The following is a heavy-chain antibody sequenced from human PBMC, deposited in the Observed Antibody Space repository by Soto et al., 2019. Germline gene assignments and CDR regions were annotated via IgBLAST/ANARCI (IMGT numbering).Heavy chain of an antibody. D-gene: IGHD1-26*01. CDR2: IFPDDSDT. CDR1: GYTLSTYW. Sequence: GESLKISCKGSGYTLSTYWIGWVRQMPGKGLEWMGIIFPDDSDTMYSPSFEGQVTISADKSISTAYLKWSRLRSDDTAVYYCARKKLVGATELDYWGQGTLVTVSS. J-gene: IGHJ4*02. V-gene: IGHV5-51*01. CDR3: ARKKLVGATELDY.